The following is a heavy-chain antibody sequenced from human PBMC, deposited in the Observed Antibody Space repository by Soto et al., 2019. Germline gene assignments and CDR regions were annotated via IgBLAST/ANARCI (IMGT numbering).Heavy chain of an antibody. CDR3: AKDDVSGDGLWLVSD. CDR1: GFTFSKYA. Sequence: VPLLESVGGLVQPGGSLRLSCEASGFTFSKYAMIWVRQAPGKGQEWVSGITGSGLTIEHSASVKGRFTISRDNSKNTVYLQMNSLRAEDTAIYYCAKDDVSGDGLWLVSDWGQGTPVTVS. D-gene: IGHD2-21*02. J-gene: IGHJ4*02. CDR2: ITGSGLTI. V-gene: IGHV3-23*01.